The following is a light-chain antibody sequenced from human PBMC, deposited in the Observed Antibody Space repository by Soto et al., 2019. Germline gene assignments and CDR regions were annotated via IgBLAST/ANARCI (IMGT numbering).Light chain of an antibody. V-gene: IGKV3D-15*01. Sequence: EIVMTQSPATLPVSPGERATLSCRASQSVTSNLAWYQQKPGQAPRLLIYGASTRATGLPARFSGSGAGTEFTLTISSLQSEDFAVYYCQQYNSWPPLTFGGGTKVEIK. CDR1: QSVTSN. CDR3: QQYNSWPPLT. CDR2: GAS. J-gene: IGKJ4*01.